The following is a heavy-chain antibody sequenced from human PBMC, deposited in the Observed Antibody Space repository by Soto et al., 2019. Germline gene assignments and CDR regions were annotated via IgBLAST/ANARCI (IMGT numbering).Heavy chain of an antibody. D-gene: IGHD6-13*01. J-gene: IGHJ6*02. Sequence: SVKVSCKASGGTFSSYAISWVRQAPGQGLEWMGGIIPIFGTANYAQKFQGRVTITADESTSTAYMELSSLRSEDTAVYYCARGLVAAATPRDYYYGMDVWGQGTTVTVSS. CDR2: IIPIFGTA. CDR3: ARGLVAAATPRDYYYGMDV. V-gene: IGHV1-69*13. CDR1: GGTFSSYA.